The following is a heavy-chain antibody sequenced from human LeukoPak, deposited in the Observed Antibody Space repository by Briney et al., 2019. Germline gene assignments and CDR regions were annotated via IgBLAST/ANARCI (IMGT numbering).Heavy chain of an antibody. CDR2: INHSGST. Sequence: SETLSLTCAVYGGSFSGYYWSWIRQPPGKGLEWIGEINHSGSTNYNPSLKSRVTISVDTSKNQFSLKLSSVTAADTAVYYCAKKAYSSSGRAFDIWGQGTMVTVSS. J-gene: IGHJ3*02. CDR3: AKKAYSSSGRAFDI. D-gene: IGHD6-13*01. CDR1: GGSFSGYY. V-gene: IGHV4-34*01.